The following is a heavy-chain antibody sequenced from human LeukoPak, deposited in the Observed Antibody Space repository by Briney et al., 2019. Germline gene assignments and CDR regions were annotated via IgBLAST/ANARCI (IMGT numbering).Heavy chain of an antibody. V-gene: IGHV3-53*01. J-gene: IGHJ4*02. Sequence: GGSLRLSCTVSGFTVSSNSMSWVRQAPGKGLEWVSFIYSDNTHYSYSVKGRFTISRDNSKNTLYLQMNSLRAEDTAVYYCASPYYDSSGYLDYWGQGTLVTVSS. CDR2: IYSDNT. D-gene: IGHD3-22*01. CDR1: GFTVSSNS. CDR3: ASPYYDSSGYLDY.